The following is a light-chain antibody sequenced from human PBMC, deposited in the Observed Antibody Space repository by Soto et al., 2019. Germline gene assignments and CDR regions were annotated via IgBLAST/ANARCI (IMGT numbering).Light chain of an antibody. CDR2: DAS. Sequence: DIQMTQSPSTLSASVGDRVTITFRASQSISSWLAWYQQKPGKAPNLLIYDASNLESGVPSRFSGSGSGTEFTLTISRLQPDDVATYYCQQYNTYWTFGQGTKVDIK. CDR3: QQYNTYWT. CDR1: QSISSW. J-gene: IGKJ1*01. V-gene: IGKV1-5*01.